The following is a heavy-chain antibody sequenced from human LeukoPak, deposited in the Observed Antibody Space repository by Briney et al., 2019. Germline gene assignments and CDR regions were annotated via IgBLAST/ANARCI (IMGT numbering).Heavy chain of an antibody. D-gene: IGHD6-6*01. CDR2: INHSGST. J-gene: IGHJ5*02. CDR3: ARGNSLAARLDP. Sequence: SETLPLTCAVYGGSFSGYYWSWIRQPPGKGLEWIGEINHSGSTNYNPSLKSRVTISVDTSKNQFSLKLSSVTAADTAVYYCARGNSLAARLDPWGQGTLVTVSS. CDR1: GGSFSGYY. V-gene: IGHV4-34*01.